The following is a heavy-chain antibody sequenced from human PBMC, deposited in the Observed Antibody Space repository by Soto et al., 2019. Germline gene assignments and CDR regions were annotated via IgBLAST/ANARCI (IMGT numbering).Heavy chain of an antibody. V-gene: IGHV3-23*01. CDR2: ISGSGGST. CDR1: GFTFSDHY. CDR3: AKARGSGSYYNYYFDY. Sequence: GGSLRLSCAASGFTFSDHYMDWVRQAPGKGLEWVSAISGSGGSTYYADSVKGRFTISRDNSKNTLYLQMNSLRAEDTAVYYCAKARGSGSYYNYYFDYWGQGTLVTVSS. D-gene: IGHD3-10*01. J-gene: IGHJ4*02.